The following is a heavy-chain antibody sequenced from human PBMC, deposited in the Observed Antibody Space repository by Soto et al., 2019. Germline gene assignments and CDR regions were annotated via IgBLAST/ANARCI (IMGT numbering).Heavy chain of an antibody. Sequence: EVQLVESGGGLVKPGGSLRLSCAASGFTFSSYSMNWVRQAPGKGMEWVSYINSSSSYIYYADSVKGRFTISRDNAKNSLYLQMNSLRAEDTAVYYCASWGRAARSNWGQGTLVTVSS. CDR3: ASWGRAARSN. J-gene: IGHJ4*02. CDR2: INSSSSYI. D-gene: IGHD6-6*01. CDR1: GFTFSSYS. V-gene: IGHV3-21*01.